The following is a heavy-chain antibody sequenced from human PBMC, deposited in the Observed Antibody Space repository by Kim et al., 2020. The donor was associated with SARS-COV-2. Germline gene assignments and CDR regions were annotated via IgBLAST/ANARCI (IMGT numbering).Heavy chain of an antibody. Sequence: SETLSLTCAVYGGSFSGYYWSWIRQPPGKGLEWIGEINHSGSTNYNPSLKSRVTISVDTSKNQFSLKLSSVTAADTAVYYCARKRGIAAAGTYGMDVWGQGTTVTVSS. CDR2: INHSGST. CDR1: GGSFSGYY. D-gene: IGHD6-13*01. CDR3: ARKRGIAAAGTYGMDV. J-gene: IGHJ6*02. V-gene: IGHV4-34*01.